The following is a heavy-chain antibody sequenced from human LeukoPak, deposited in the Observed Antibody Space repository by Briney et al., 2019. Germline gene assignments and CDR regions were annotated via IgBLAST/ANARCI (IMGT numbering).Heavy chain of an antibody. CDR2: INAGNGNT. CDR3: ARDRYYYDSSGYYPWFDP. D-gene: IGHD3-22*01. Sequence: ASVKVSCTAYGYTFTSYAMHWVRQAPGQRLEWMGWINAGNGNTKYSQKFQGRVTITRDTSASTAYMELSSLRSEDTAVYYCARDRYYYDSSGYYPWFDPWGQGTLVTVSS. CDR1: GYTFTSYA. J-gene: IGHJ5*02. V-gene: IGHV1-3*01.